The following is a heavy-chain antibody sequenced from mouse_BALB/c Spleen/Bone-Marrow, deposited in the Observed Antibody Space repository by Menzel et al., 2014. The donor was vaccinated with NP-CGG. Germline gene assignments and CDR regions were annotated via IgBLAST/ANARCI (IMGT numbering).Heavy chain of an antibody. CDR2: ISYDGSN. J-gene: IGHJ4*01. D-gene: IGHD2-4*01. CDR1: GYSITSGYY. CDR3: ARGGPYDYDYAMDY. V-gene: IGHV3-6*02. Sequence: QSGPGLVKPSQSLSLTCSVTGYSITSGYYWNWIRQFPGNKLEWMGYISYDGSNNYNPSLKNRISITRGTSKNQFFLKLNSVTTEDTATYYCARGGPYDYDYAMDYWGQGTSVTVSP.